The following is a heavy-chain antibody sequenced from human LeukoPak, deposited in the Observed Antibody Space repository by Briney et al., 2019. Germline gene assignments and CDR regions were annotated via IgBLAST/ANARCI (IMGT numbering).Heavy chain of an antibody. Sequence: PGGSLRLSCTASGNTFGDYAMSWFRQAPGKGLEWVGFIRSKAYGGTTEYAASVKGRFTISRDDSKSIAYLQMNSLKTEDTAVYYCTRERSSLRFVVDWFDPWGQGTLVTVSS. D-gene: IGHD3-3*01. CDR3: TRERSSLRFVVDWFDP. CDR1: GNTFGDYA. J-gene: IGHJ5*02. CDR2: IRSKAYGGTT. V-gene: IGHV3-49*03.